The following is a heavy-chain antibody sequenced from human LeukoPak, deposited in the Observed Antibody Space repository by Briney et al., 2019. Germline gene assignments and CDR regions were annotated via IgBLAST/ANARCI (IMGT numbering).Heavy chain of an antibody. J-gene: IGHJ4*02. CDR3: ARADLGFVVVPAAYDY. D-gene: IGHD2-2*01. CDR2: IKQDGSET. Sequence: GGSLRLSCAASGFTFSSYWMSWVRQAPGKGLEWVANIKQDGSETYYVDSVKGRFTISRDNAKNSLYLQMNSLRAQDTAVYYCARADLGFVVVPAAYDYWGQGTLVTVSS. CDR1: GFTFSSYW. V-gene: IGHV3-7*01.